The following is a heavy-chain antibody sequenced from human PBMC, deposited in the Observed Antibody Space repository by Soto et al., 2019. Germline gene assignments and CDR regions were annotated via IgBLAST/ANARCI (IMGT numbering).Heavy chain of an antibody. Sequence: GGSLRLSCSASGFTFSSYSMNWVCQAPGKGLEWVSAISGSGGSIYYADSVKGRFTISRDNSKNTLYLQMNSLRAEDTAVYYCAKDAFSVTTLAYFDYWGQGTLVTVS. J-gene: IGHJ4*02. D-gene: IGHD4-17*01. CDR2: ISGSGGSI. V-gene: IGHV3-23*01. CDR1: GFTFSSYS. CDR3: AKDAFSVTTLAYFDY.